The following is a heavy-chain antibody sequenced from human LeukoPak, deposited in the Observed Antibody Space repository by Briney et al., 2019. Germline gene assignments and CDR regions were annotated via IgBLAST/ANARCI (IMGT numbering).Heavy chain of an antibody. CDR2: ISSSSSTI. J-gene: IGHJ4*02. D-gene: IGHD5-24*01. V-gene: IGHV3-48*04. Sequence: GGSLRLSCAASGFTFSSYSMNWVRRAPGKGLEWVSYISSSSSTIYYADSVKGRFTISRDNAKNSLYLQMNSLRAEDTAVYYCARDSEMAEPYFDYWGQGTLVTVSS. CDR3: ARDSEMAEPYFDY. CDR1: GFTFSSYS.